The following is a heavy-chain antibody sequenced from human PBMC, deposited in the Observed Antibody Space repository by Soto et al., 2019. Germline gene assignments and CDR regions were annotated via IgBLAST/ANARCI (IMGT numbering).Heavy chain of an antibody. Sequence: SETLSLTCAVSGGSISSGGYSWSWIRQPPGKGLEWIGYIYYSGSTNYNPSLKSRVTISVDTSKNQFSLKLGSVTAADTAVYYCARGSTTEKVDSWGQGTLVTVSS. J-gene: IGHJ4*02. CDR2: IYYSGST. CDR1: GGSISSGGYS. V-gene: IGHV4-61*08. CDR3: ARGSTTEKVDS. D-gene: IGHD4-17*01.